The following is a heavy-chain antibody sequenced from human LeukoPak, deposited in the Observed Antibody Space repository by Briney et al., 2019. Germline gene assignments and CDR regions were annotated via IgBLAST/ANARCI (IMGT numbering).Heavy chain of an antibody. Sequence: GGSLRLSCAASGFTFSSYSMNWVRQAPGKGLEWVSYISSSSSTIYYADSVKGRFTISRDNAKNSLYLQMNSLRVEDTAVYYCARAPYYYGSGSLGLHYYYVDVWGKGTTVTISS. D-gene: IGHD3-10*01. CDR2: ISSSSSTI. CDR1: GFTFSSYS. CDR3: ARAPYYYGSGSLGLHYYYVDV. V-gene: IGHV3-48*01. J-gene: IGHJ6*03.